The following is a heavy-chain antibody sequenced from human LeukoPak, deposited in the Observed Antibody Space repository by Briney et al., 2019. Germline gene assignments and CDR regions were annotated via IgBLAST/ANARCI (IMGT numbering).Heavy chain of an antibody. CDR3: MRGATDTTRWFDP. CDR1: GFTFNAYS. CDR2: ISRASESI. V-gene: IGHV3-21*01. Sequence: PGGSLRLSWAASGFTFNAYSMGWVRQAPGKGLEWVSFISRASESIFYADSVKGRFTISRDNAKNSLYLQMNGLRAADTAAYYCMRGATDTTRWFDPWGQGTLVTVSS. J-gene: IGHJ5*02. D-gene: IGHD1-7*01.